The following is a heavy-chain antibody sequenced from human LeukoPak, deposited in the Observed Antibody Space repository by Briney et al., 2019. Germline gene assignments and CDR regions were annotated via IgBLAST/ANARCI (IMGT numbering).Heavy chain of an antibody. CDR3: ARGTYSSGRCDVFDI. CDR2: VSGDGKSN. D-gene: IGHD6-19*01. Sequence: GRSLRLSCAASGFTLSSSPAMHWVRQAPGKGLEWVAAVSGDGKSNFFAASVKGRFTISSDISKNALYLEMNSLRLEDTAVYYCARGTYSSGRCDVFDIWGQGTMVTVCS. V-gene: IGHV3-30*04. CDR1: GFTLSSSPA. J-gene: IGHJ3*02.